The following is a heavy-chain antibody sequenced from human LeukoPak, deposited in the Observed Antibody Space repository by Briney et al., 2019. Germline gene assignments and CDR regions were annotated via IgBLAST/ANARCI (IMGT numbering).Heavy chain of an antibody. D-gene: IGHD2-2*01. CDR1: GINFMASG. CDR2: IQTDGGDK. V-gene: IGHV3-30*02. Sequence: GGSLRLSCAASGINFMASGMLWVRQAPGMGLEWVTFIQTDGGDKKYAASVAARFTISRDNSKNTVYLHMSSLRPDDTALYYCAREGGTVVIGRFDYWGQGTLVTVSS. J-gene: IGHJ4*02. CDR3: AREGGTVVIGRFDY.